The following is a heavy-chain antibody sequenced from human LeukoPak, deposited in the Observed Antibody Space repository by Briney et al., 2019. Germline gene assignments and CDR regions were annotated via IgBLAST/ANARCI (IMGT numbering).Heavy chain of an antibody. V-gene: IGHV3-30*04. CDR2: ISYNGRNQ. CDR3: ARELLWFGELSDPYY. D-gene: IGHD3-10*01. J-gene: IGHJ4*02. Sequence: PGGSLRLSCSASGFTFSSYAMHWVRQAPGKGLEWVAVISYNGRNQNYADSVQGRFTISRDNSKNTLYLQMNSLRAVDTAVYYCARELLWFGELSDPYYWGQGTLVTVSS. CDR1: GFTFSSYA.